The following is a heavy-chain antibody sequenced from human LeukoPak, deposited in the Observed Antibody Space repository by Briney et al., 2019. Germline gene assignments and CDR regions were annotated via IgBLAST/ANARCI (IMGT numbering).Heavy chain of an antibody. CDR2: INPSTGTT. D-gene: IGHD4-11*01. CDR1: GYTFTGYS. V-gene: IGHV1-2*06. J-gene: IGHJ4*02. CDR3: SRDASNWSAFDS. Sequence: ASVKVSXKASGYTFTGYSIHWVRQAPGQGLEWMGRINPSTGTTTYAQKFKGRVIMTRDTSIGTAYMELSGLRFVDTAVYYCSRDASNWSAFDSWGQGSLVTVSS.